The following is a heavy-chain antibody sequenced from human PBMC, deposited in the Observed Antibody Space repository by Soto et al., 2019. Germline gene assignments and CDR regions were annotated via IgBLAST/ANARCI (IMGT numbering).Heavy chain of an antibody. J-gene: IGHJ5*02. CDR2: IWYDGSNK. CDR3: ARRGGSHNWFDP. V-gene: IGHV3-33*01. D-gene: IGHD1-26*01. Sequence: SGGSLRLSCTASGFIFSSYGMHWVRQAPGKGLEWVAVIWYDGSNKYYADSVKGRFTISRDNSQNTLYLQMNSLRAEDTAVYYCARRGGSHNWFDPWGQGTLVTVSS. CDR1: GFIFSSYG.